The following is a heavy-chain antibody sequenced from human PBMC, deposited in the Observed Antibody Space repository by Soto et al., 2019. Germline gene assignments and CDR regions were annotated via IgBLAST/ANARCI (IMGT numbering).Heavy chain of an antibody. J-gene: IGHJ4*02. D-gene: IGHD3-10*01. CDR1: GGSISSGDYY. CDR3: ARDGRGVRGRRYCDY. Sequence: QVQLQESGPGLVKPSQTLSLTCTVSGGSISSGDYYWSWIRQHPGKGLEWIGNIYYSGTTYYNPSLKSRVTISRDTSKNQFSLKLTSVTAADTAVYYCARDGRGVRGRRYCDYWGQGTLVTVSS. CDR2: IYYSGTT. V-gene: IGHV4-31*03.